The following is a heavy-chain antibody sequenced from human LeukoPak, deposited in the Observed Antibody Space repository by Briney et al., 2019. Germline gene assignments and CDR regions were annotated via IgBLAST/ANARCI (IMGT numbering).Heavy chain of an antibody. J-gene: IGHJ2*01. D-gene: IGHD5-12*01. Sequence: ASETLSLTCTVSGGSISSYYWSWIRQPPGKGLEWIGYIYYSGSTNYNPSLKSRVTISVDTSKNQFSLKLSSVTAADTAVYYCARGIVATMRIWYFDLWGRGTLVTVSS. CDR1: GGSISSYY. CDR2: IYYSGST. CDR3: ARGIVATMRIWYFDL. V-gene: IGHV4-59*01.